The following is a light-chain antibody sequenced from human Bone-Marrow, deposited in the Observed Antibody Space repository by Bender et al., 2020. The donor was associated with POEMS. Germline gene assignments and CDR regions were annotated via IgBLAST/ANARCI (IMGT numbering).Light chain of an antibody. J-gene: IGLJ2*01. CDR2: EDN. Sequence: QSALTQPASMSGSPGQSITISCTGTSSDIGAYNLVSWYQQHPGKAPKLMIYEDNKRPSGVPDRFSGSKSGNTASLTVSGLQAEDEADYYCRSFAGSSVVFGGGTKLTVL. CDR3: RSFAGSSVV. CDR1: SSDIGAYNL. V-gene: IGLV2-14*02.